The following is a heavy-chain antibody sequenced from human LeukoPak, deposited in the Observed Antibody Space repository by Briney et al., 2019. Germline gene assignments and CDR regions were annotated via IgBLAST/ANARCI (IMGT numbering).Heavy chain of an antibody. CDR3: TTDPGSHYYYYYMDV. Sequence: GGSPRLSCAASGFTFSNAWMSWVRQAPGKGLEWVGRIKSKTDGGTTDYAAPVKGRFTISRDDSKNTLYLQMNSLKTEDTAVYYCTTDPGSHYYYYYMDVWGKGTTVTVSS. CDR2: IKSKTDGGTT. J-gene: IGHJ6*03. CDR1: GFTFSNAW. V-gene: IGHV3-15*01. D-gene: IGHD2-15*01.